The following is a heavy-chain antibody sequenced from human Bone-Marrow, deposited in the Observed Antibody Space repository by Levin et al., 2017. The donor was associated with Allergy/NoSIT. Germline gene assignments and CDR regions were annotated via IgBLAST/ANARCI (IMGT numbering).Heavy chain of an antibody. Sequence: PGGSLRLSCKASGSTFTTYGLTWVRQAPGQGLEWMGWVSAYSGNTNYALNLQDRVTMTTDTATNTAYMELTSLRSDDTAIYYCARGHFPYYYYGMDVWGQGTTVVVSS. CDR3: ARGHFPYYYYGMDV. CDR2: VSAYSGNT. CDR1: GSTFTTYG. V-gene: IGHV1-18*01. J-gene: IGHJ6*02.